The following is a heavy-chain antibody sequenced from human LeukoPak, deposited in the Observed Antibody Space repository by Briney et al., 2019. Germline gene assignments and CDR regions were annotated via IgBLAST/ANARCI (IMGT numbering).Heavy chain of an antibody. D-gene: IGHD1-7*01. CDR1: GDSVSSNSAA. V-gene: IGHV6-1*01. CDR2: TYYRSKWYN. CDR3: ARSSYWNYSA. Sequence: SQTLSLTCAITGDSVSSNSAAWNWIRQSPSRGLEWLGRTYYRSKWYNDYALSVRSRIAINPDSSKNQFSLQLNSVTPEDTAVYYCARSSYWNYSAWGQGTLVTVSS. J-gene: IGHJ4*02.